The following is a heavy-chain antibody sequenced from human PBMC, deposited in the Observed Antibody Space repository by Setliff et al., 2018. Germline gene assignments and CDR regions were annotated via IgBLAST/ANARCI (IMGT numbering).Heavy chain of an antibody. CDR1: GASITSGGFY. D-gene: IGHD1-26*01. Sequence: TSETLSLTCSVSGASITSGGFYWTWIRQPAGKGLEWIGHISPSGSTTYNPSVKGRVTISLDTSKNHFSLKLDSVTAADTALYYCARSPSSGAYWNPRPFYSDYWARGTLVTVSS. CDR3: ARSPSSGAYWNPRPFYSDY. J-gene: IGHJ4*02. V-gene: IGHV4-61*09. CDR2: ISPSGST.